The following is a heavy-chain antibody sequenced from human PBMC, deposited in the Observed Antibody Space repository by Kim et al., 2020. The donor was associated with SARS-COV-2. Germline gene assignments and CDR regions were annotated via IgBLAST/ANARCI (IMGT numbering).Heavy chain of an antibody. CDR1: GYTLTELS. D-gene: IGHD1-7*01. J-gene: IGHJ6*02. Sequence: ASVKVSCKVSGYTLTELSMHGVRQAPGKGLEWMGGFDPEDGETIYAQKFQGRVTMTEDTSTDTAYMELSSLRSEDTAVYYCATSTSITGTRAIYFYYYGRDVWGPGTTVTVSS. CDR3: ATSTSITGTRAIYFYYYGRDV. V-gene: IGHV1-24*01. CDR2: FDPEDGET.